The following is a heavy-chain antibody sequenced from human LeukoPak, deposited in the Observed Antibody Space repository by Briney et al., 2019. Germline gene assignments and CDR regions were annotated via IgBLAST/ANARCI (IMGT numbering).Heavy chain of an antibody. CDR2: ISSSSSTI. CDR1: GFTFSTYS. D-gene: IGHD2-2*02. V-gene: IGHV3-48*04. J-gene: IGHJ5*02. Sequence: GGSLRLSCAASGFTFSTYSMNWVRQAPGKGLEWVSYISSSSSTIYYADSVKGRFTISRDNAKNSLYLQMNSLRAEDTAVYYCARARCSSTRCYSGAEYNWFDPWGQGTLVTVSS. CDR3: ARARCSSTRCYSGAEYNWFDP.